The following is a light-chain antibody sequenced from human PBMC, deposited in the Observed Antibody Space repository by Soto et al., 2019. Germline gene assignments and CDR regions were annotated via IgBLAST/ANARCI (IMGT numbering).Light chain of an antibody. CDR2: GAS. Sequence: EIVLTQSPGTLSLSPGERATLSCRASQSVSSSYLAWYQQKPGQAPRLLIYGASSRATGIPDRLSGSGSGTDFTLTISRLEPEDFALYYCQQYGSSPFTFGPGTKVDIK. CDR1: QSVSSSY. J-gene: IGKJ3*01. V-gene: IGKV3-20*01. CDR3: QQYGSSPFT.